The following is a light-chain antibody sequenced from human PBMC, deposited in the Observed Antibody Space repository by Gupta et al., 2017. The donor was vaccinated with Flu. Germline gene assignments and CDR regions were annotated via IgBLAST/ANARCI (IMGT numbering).Light chain of an antibody. V-gene: IGLV2-11*01. CDR1: DVGGYND. J-gene: IGLJ2*01. CDR2: DVT. Sequence: DVGGYNDDSWDHQHPGKAPKPRIYDVTKVPSRVPDRFSGSNSDNTASLTIPGLQGEEEADYYCYSYACSYVLVVFGGGTKLTVL. CDR3: YSYACSYVLVV.